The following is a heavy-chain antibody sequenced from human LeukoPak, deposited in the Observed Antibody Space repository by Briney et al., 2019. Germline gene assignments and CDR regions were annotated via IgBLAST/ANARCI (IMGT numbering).Heavy chain of an antibody. CDR1: GFIFSSYS. V-gene: IGHV3-48*01. Sequence: GGSLRLSCAASGFIFSSYSMNWVRQAPGKGLEWVSYISGSSSTLYYADSVKGRFTISRDSAKNSLYLQMNSLKTEDTAVYYCTRLGNYWGQGTLVTVSS. CDR3: TRLGNY. J-gene: IGHJ4*02. CDR2: ISGSSSTL. D-gene: IGHD7-27*01.